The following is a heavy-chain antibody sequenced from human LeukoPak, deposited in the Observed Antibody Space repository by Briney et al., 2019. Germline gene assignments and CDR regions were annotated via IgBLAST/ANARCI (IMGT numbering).Heavy chain of an antibody. D-gene: IGHD2-15*01. CDR1: GGSISNYY. J-gene: IGHJ4*02. CDR3: ARHPFATPFDY. V-gene: IGHV4-59*08. CDR2: MYHTGHT. Sequence: SETLSLTCNVSGGSISNYYWSWIRQPSGKGLEGIGYMYHTGHTMYNSSLKSRVTMSLDTSKNHFSLRLSSVTAADTAVYYCARHPFATPFDYWGPGTLVTVSS.